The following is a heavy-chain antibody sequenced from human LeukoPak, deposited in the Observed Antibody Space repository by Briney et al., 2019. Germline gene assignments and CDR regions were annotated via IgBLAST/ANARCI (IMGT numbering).Heavy chain of an antibody. D-gene: IGHD1-7*01. J-gene: IGHJ6*02. V-gene: IGHV5-51*01. CDR2: IYPGDSET. CDR1: GYRFTDYW. CDR3: ARGAAGTIPDYYYFGLDV. Sequence: RGESLKISCKGSGYRFTDYWIGWVRQMPGKGLEWMGIIYPGDSETRYSPSFQGQVTISADKSINTAHLQWSSLKASDTAMYYCARGAAGTIPDYYYFGLDVWGQGTTVTVSS.